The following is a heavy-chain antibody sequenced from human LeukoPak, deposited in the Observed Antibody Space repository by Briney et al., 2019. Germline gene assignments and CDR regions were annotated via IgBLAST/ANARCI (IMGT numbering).Heavy chain of an antibody. CDR1: GFTFSGYA. Sequence: VQPGGSLRLSCAASGFTFSGYAMSWVRQAPGKWLEWVSTFSGSTDNTYYADSVKGRFTISRDNSKNTLYLQMNSLRAEDTAVYYCAKDLGYCSSTSCTDAFDIWGQGTMVTVSS. V-gene: IGHV3-23*01. J-gene: IGHJ3*02. D-gene: IGHD2-2*01. CDR2: FSGSTDNT. CDR3: AKDLGYCSSTSCTDAFDI.